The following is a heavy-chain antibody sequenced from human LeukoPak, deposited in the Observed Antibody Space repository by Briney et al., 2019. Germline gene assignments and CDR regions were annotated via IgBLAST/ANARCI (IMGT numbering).Heavy chain of an antibody. CDR1: GFTFSSYW. CDR3: TRDREQRPTYDY. CDR2: INSDGSSI. J-gene: IGHJ4*02. Sequence: GRSLRLSCAASGFTFSSYWMHWVREAPGKGLMWVSRINSDGSSISYAASVKGRFTISRDNAKDTLYLQMNSLRAEDTAVYYCTRDREQRPTYDYWGQGTLVTVSS. D-gene: IGHD6-25*01. V-gene: IGHV3-74*01.